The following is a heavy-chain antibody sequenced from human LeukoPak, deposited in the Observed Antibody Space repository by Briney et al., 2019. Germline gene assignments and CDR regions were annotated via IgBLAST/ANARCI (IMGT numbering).Heavy chain of an antibody. D-gene: IGHD3-22*01. Sequence: ASVKVSCKASGYTFTSYYMHWVRQAPGQGLEWMGIINPSGGSTSYAQKFQGRVTMTRDTSTSTVYMELGSLRSEDTAVYYCARANSYYYDSSGYRGWYFDLWGRGTLVTVSS. CDR2: INPSGGST. CDR1: GYTFTSYY. CDR3: ARANSYYYDSSGYRGWYFDL. J-gene: IGHJ2*01. V-gene: IGHV1-46*01.